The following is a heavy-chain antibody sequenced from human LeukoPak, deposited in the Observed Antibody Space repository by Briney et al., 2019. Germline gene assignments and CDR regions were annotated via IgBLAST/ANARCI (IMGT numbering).Heavy chain of an antibody. V-gene: IGHV2-5*01. J-gene: IGHJ4*02. CDR1: GFSLSTSGVG. CDR2: IYWNDDK. CDR3: ARSLLFDSSGFRGYFDY. Sequence: SGPTLVNPTQTLTLTCTFSGFSLSTSGVGVGWIRQPPGKALEWLALIYWNDDKRYSPSLKSRLTITKDTSKNQVVLTMTNMDPVDTATYYCARSLLFDSSGFRGYFDYWGQGTLVTVSS. D-gene: IGHD3-22*01.